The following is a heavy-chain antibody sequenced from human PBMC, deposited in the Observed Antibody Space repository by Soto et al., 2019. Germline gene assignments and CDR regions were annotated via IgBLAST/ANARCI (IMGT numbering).Heavy chain of an antibody. J-gene: IGHJ6*02. CDR1: GFTFSSYW. CDR2: IKQDGSEK. Sequence: GGSLRLSCAASGFTFSSYWMSWVRQAPGKGLKWVANIKQDGSEKYYVDSVKGRFTISRDNAKNSLYLQMNSLRAEDTAVYYCARGSGRIVVVVAGMDVWGQGTTVTVSS. D-gene: IGHD2-15*01. CDR3: ARGSGRIVVVVAGMDV. V-gene: IGHV3-7*04.